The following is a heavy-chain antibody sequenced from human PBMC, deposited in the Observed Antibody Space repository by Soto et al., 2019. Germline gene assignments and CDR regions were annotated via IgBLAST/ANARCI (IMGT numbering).Heavy chain of an antibody. J-gene: IGHJ4*02. CDR2: IHHSGST. D-gene: IGHD3-10*01. Sequence: QVQLQQWGAGLLKPSETLSLTCAVYGGSFSGYSWSWIRQPPGQGLEWIGEIHHSGSTNYNPSLKSSVTISGDTSKYQFSLKLSSVTAADTAVYYCARGGISPFDYWGQVTLVTVAS. CDR3: ARGGISPFDY. CDR1: GGSFSGYS. V-gene: IGHV4-34*01.